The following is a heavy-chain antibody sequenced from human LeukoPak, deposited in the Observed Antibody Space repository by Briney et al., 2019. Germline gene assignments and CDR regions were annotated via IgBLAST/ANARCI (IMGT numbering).Heavy chain of an antibody. V-gene: IGHV3-7*03. J-gene: IGHJ4*02. CDR2: IKPDGTTK. CDR3: ARSIPYGTTWYGRSDY. Sequence: PGGSLRLSCAASGFTFSSYSMNWVRQAPGKGLEWVANIKPDGTTKFYVDSVKGRFTISRDNALNPLYLQMNSLRAEDTAIYYCARSIPYGTTWYGRSDYWGQGTLVTVSS. CDR1: GFTFSSYS. D-gene: IGHD6-13*01.